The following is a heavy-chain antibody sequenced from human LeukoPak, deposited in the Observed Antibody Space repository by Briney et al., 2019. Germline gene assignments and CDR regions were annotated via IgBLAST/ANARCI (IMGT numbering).Heavy chain of an antibody. Sequence: GGSLRLSCAASGFTFSSYAMSWVRQAPGKGLEWVSAISGSGGSTYYADSVKGRFTISRDNSKNTLYLQMNSLRAEDTAVYYCAKRRFVAAAGLVEYYFDYWGQGTLVTVSS. V-gene: IGHV3-23*01. CDR3: AKRRFVAAAGLVEYYFDY. CDR1: GFTFSSYA. J-gene: IGHJ4*02. D-gene: IGHD6-25*01. CDR2: ISGSGGST.